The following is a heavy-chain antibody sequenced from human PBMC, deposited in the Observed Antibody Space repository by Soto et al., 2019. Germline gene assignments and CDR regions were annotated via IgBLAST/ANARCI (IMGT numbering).Heavy chain of an antibody. Sequence: PGESLKISCKGSGYSFTSYWIGWVRQMPGKGLEWMGIIYPGDSDTRYSPSFQGQVTISADKSISTAYLQWSSLKASDSAMYYCARSGYNFGYQYWFDPWGQGTLVTVSS. V-gene: IGHV5-51*01. J-gene: IGHJ5*02. CDR2: IYPGDSDT. CDR1: GYSFTSYW. D-gene: IGHD5-12*01. CDR3: ARSGYNFGYQYWFDP.